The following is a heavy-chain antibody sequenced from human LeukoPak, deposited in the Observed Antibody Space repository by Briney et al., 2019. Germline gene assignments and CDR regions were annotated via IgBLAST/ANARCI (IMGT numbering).Heavy chain of an antibody. D-gene: IGHD3-3*01. V-gene: IGHV4-30-2*01. J-gene: IGHJ4*02. CDR2: IYHSGST. CDR1: GGSISSGGYY. Sequence: SETLSLTCTVSGGSISSGGYYWSWIRQPPGKGLEWIGYIYHSGSTYYNPSLKSRVTISVDRSKNQFSLKLSSVTAADTAVYYCARVTLWSGYYTFDYWGQGTLVTVSS. CDR3: ARVTLWSGYYTFDY.